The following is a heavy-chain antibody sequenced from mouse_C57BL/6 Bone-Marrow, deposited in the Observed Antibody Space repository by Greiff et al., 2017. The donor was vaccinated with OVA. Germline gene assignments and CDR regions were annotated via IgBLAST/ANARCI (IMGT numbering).Heavy chain of an antibody. Sequence: EVKLQESGGGLVQPKGSLKLSCAASGFTFNTYAMHWVRQAPGKGLEWVARIRSKSSNYATYYADSVKDRFTISRDDSQSMLYLQMNNLKTEDTAMYYCVRDEDIYYVYDWDYYAMDYWGQGTSVTVSS. CDR1: GFTFNTYA. D-gene: IGHD2-2*01. CDR2: IRSKSSNYAT. J-gene: IGHJ4*01. V-gene: IGHV10-3*01. CDR3: VRDEDIYYVYDWDYYAMDY.